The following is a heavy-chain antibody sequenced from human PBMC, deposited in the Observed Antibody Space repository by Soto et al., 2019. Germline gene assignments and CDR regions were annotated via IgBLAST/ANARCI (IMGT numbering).Heavy chain of an antibody. CDR3: ARDLTICISTSCYSIWFDP. Sequence: ASVKVSCKASGYTFTSYGISWVRQAPGQGLEWMGWISAYNGNTNYAQKLQGRVTMTTDTSTSTAYMELRSLRSDDTAVYYCARDLTICISTSCYSIWFDPWGEGTLVTVSS. J-gene: IGHJ5*02. CDR2: ISAYNGNT. V-gene: IGHV1-18*01. CDR1: GYTFTSYG. D-gene: IGHD2-2*02.